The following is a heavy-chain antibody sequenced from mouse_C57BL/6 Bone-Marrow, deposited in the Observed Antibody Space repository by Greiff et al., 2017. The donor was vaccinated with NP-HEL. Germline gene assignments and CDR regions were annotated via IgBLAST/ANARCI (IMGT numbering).Heavy chain of an antibody. D-gene: IGHD4-1*01. CDR2: INPNNGGT. V-gene: IGHV1-22*01. J-gene: IGHJ2*01. Sequence: EVQGVESGPELVKPGASVKMSCKASGYTFTDYNMHWVKQSHGKSLEWIGYINPNNGGTSYNQKFKGKATLTVNKSSSTAYMALRSLTSEDSAVYYCARGNWDGNFDYWGQGTTLTVSS. CDR3: ARGNWDGNFDY. CDR1: GYTFTDYN.